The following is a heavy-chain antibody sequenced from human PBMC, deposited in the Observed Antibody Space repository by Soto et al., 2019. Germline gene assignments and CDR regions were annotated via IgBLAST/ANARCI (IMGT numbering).Heavy chain of an antibody. CDR1: GYTFTSYG. V-gene: IGHV1-18*01. D-gene: IGHD6-19*01. Sequence: ASVKVSCKASGYTFTSYGISWVRQAPGQGLEWMGWISAYNGNTNYAQKLQGRVTMTTDTSTSTAYMEMRSLRSDDTAVYYCATDHIAVAGRHFDYWGQGTLVTVSS. CDR2: ISAYNGNT. J-gene: IGHJ4*02. CDR3: ATDHIAVAGRHFDY.